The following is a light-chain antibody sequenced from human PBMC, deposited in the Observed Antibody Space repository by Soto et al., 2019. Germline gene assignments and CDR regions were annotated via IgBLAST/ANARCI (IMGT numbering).Light chain of an antibody. CDR3: QQYSNWPPIT. J-gene: IGKJ5*01. CDR1: QSVSIH. V-gene: IGKV3-15*01. Sequence: ETVMTQSPGTLSVSLGARATLSCRASQSVSIHLAWYQQKPGQAPRLLIYDTSTRATGIPARFSGSGSGTEFTLTISSLQSEDFAVYYCQQYSNWPPITGGQGTRLEI. CDR2: DTS.